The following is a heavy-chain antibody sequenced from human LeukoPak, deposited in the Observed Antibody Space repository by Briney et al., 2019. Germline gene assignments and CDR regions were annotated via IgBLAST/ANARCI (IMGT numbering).Heavy chain of an antibody. V-gene: IGHV1-2*02. Sequence: ASVKVSCKASGYTFTGYYMHWVRQAPGQGLEWMGWSDPKSGATKYEHFQGRVTMTRDTSISTAYMELSRLTSDDTAVYYCARLIGLGEVSPYFDSWGQGRLVTVSS. CDR3: ARLIGLGEVSPYFDS. J-gene: IGHJ4*02. CDR2: SDPKSGAT. CDR1: GYTFTGYY. D-gene: IGHD3-16*01.